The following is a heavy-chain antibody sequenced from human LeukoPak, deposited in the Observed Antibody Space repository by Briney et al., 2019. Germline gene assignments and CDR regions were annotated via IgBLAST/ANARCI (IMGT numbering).Heavy chain of an antibody. V-gene: IGHV1-69*04. J-gene: IGHJ4*02. D-gene: IGHD1-26*01. CDR2: IIPILGIA. CDR1: GGTFSSYA. CDR3: AGSGSYSIDY. Sequence: GASVKVSCKASGGTFSSYAISWVRQAPGQGLEWMGRIIPILGIANYAQKLQGRVTITADKSTSTAYMELSSLRSEDTAVYYCAGSGSYSIDYWGQGTLVTVSS.